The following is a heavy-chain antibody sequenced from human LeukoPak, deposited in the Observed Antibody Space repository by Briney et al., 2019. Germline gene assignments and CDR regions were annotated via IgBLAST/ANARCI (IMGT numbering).Heavy chain of an antibody. CDR1: GFTFSSYW. Sequence: GGSLRLSCAASGFTFSSYWMSWVRQAPGKGLERVANIKQDGSEKYYVDSVKGRFTISRDNAKSSLYLQMNSLRAEDTAVYYCARDKWYYDILTGYPLDYWGQGTLVTVSS. CDR2: IKQDGSEK. J-gene: IGHJ4*02. CDR3: ARDKWYYDILTGYPLDY. D-gene: IGHD3-9*01. V-gene: IGHV3-7*01.